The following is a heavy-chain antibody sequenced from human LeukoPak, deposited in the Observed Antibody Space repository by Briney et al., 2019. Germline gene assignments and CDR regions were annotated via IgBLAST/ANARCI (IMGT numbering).Heavy chain of an antibody. CDR1: GFTFSSYA. Sequence: PGTSLRLSCAASGFTFSSYAMYWVRQAPGKGLEWVSLISKDGFNQDHADSVKGRFTISRDNSRDTLYLKMSSLRPEDTAVYYCAREAYYGSGRSRQPSPVWGQGTLVIVSS. CDR2: ISKDGFNQ. J-gene: IGHJ4*02. D-gene: IGHD3-10*01. V-gene: IGHV3-30*15. CDR3: AREAYYGSGRSRQPSPV.